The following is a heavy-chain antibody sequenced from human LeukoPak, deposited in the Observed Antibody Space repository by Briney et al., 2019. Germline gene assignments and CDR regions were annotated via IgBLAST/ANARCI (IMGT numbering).Heavy chain of an antibody. CDR3: ARDGTAAGLYFDL. V-gene: IGHV3-7*01. J-gene: IGHJ4*01. Sequence: GGSLRLSCAVSGFTFSRYWMNWVRQAPGKGLEWVASIRQDGGEKSSVDSVKGRFTISRDNTKNSLYLQMSSLRAEDTAVYYCARDGTAAGLYFDLWGQGTLVTVSS. CDR1: GFTFSRYW. CDR2: IRQDGGEK. D-gene: IGHD6-13*01.